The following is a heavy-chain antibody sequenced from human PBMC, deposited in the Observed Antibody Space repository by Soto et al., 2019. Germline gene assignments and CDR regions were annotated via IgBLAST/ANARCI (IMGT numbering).Heavy chain of an antibody. Sequence: QVQLVESGGGVVQPGRSLRVSCAASGFTFSNYAMHWVRQAPGKGLEWVAIISHEGSNKFYADSVEGRFTISRDNSINMLYLYMNSLRPEDTAVYFCAKELSGSGWYVDSWGQGTLVTVSS. CDR1: GFTFSNYA. CDR3: AKELSGSGWYVDS. J-gene: IGHJ4*02. D-gene: IGHD6-19*01. V-gene: IGHV3-30*18. CDR2: ISHEGSNK.